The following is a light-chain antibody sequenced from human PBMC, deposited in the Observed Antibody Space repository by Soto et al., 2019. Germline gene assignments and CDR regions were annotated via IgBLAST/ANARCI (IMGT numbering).Light chain of an antibody. J-gene: IGLJ1*01. CDR2: QVT. V-gene: IGLV2-14*01. CDR3: SSYTDSSNYV. CDR1: SSDVVSYNY. Sequence: SVLTQPASVSGSPGQSITISCTGSSSDVVSYNYVSWYQQQPGKAPKLMIYQVTNRPSGVSNRFSGSRSGNTASLTISGLQAEDEADYYCSSYTDSSNYVFGTGTKVTV.